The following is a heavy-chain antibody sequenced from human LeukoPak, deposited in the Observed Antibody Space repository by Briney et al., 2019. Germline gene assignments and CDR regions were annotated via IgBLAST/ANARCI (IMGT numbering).Heavy chain of an antibody. V-gene: IGHV3-7*04. CDR1: GFTFSNYW. CDR2: IKEDGSRK. CDR3: ARDGSVDYSGSGRSLSTD. J-gene: IGHJ4*02. Sequence: GGSLRLSCAASGFTFSNYWMNWVRQAPGKGLEWVANIKEDGSRKYYVDSVKGRFTISRDSAEKSLYLLMNSLRAEDTAVYYCARDGSVDYSGSGRSLSTDWGQGTLVLVSS. D-gene: IGHD3-10*01.